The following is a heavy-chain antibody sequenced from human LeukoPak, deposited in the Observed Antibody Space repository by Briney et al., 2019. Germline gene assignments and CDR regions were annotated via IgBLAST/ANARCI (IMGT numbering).Heavy chain of an antibody. J-gene: IGHJ6*03. Sequence: PGGSLRLSCAASGFTFSSDAMTWVRQAPGKGLEWVSAISGSGGNTNYADSVKGRFTISRDNSKNTLYLQMTGLRAEDTAVYYCAKSIRAYYYMDVWGKGTTVTVSS. CDR2: ISGSGGNT. V-gene: IGHV3-23*01. CDR1: GFTFSSDA. CDR3: AKSIRAYYYMDV.